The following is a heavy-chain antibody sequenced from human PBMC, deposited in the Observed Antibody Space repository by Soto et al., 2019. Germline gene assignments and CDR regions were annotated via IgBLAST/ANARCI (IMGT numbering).Heavy chain of an antibody. CDR3: ARAVAPYLGTWFDP. CDR1: GGSISSGNSYS. Sequence: QLQLQESGSGLVKPSQTLSLTCAVSGGSISSGNSYSWSWIRQTPGKGLEWIGSISHSGSTSYNPSLKGRVTMSVDKSKNQFSLTLSSVTAADMAVYYCARAVAPYLGTWFDPWGQGTLVIVSS. J-gene: IGHJ5*02. CDR2: ISHSGST. V-gene: IGHV4-30-2*01. D-gene: IGHD3-16*01.